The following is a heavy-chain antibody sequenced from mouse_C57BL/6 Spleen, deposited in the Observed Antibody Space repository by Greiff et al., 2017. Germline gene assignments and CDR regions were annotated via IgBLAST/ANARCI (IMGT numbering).Heavy chain of an antibody. Sequence: QVQLQQPGTELVKPGASVKLSCKASGYTFTSYWMHWVKQRPGQGLEWIGNINPSNGGTNYNEKFKSKATLTVDKSSSTAYMQLSSLTSEDSAVYYCARANYYGSSYAAWFAYGGQGTLVTVSA. CDR3: ARANYYGSSYAAWFAY. CDR1: GYTFTSYW. D-gene: IGHD1-1*01. V-gene: IGHV1-53*01. J-gene: IGHJ3*01. CDR2: INPSNGGT.